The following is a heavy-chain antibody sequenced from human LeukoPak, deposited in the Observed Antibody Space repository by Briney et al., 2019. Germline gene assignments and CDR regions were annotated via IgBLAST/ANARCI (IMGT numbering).Heavy chain of an antibody. V-gene: IGHV7-4-1*02. CDR1: GYTFTSYA. D-gene: IGHD2-2*01. CDR2: INTNTGNP. J-gene: IGHJ6*03. Sequence: GASVKVSCKASGYTFTSYAMNWVRQAPGQGLEWMGWINTNTGNPTYAQGFTGRFVFSLDTSVSTAYLQISSLKAEDTAVYYCARADVFVVVPAADITPPYYYYYYMDVWGKGTTVTVSS. CDR3: ARADVFVVVPAADITPPYYYYYYMDV.